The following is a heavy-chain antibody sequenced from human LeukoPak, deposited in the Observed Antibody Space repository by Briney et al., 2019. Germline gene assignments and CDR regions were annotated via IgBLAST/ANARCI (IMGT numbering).Heavy chain of an antibody. CDR2: SNPNRGST. Sequence: ASVKVSCKASGYTFTSYYMYWVRQAPGQGLEWMGRSNPNRGSTSYAQKFQGRVTMTRDMSTSTVYMELSSLRSEDTAVYYCATGGHVRVYDSSAYYGHYWGQGTLVTVSS. J-gene: IGHJ4*02. D-gene: IGHD3-22*01. CDR3: ATGGHVRVYDSSAYYGHY. V-gene: IGHV1-46*01. CDR1: GYTFTSYY.